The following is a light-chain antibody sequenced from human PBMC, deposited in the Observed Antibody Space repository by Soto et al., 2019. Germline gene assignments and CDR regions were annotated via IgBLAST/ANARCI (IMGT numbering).Light chain of an antibody. CDR2: AAY. V-gene: IGKV1-12*01. Sequence: DIQMTQSPSSVSASVGDRVTITCRASQNISSWLAWYQQKPGKAPNLLIYAAYSLQSGVPSRFSGSRSGTVFTLTISSLQPEDFATYYCQQPNSFPLTFGGGTKVEIK. CDR3: QQPNSFPLT. J-gene: IGKJ4*01. CDR1: QNISSW.